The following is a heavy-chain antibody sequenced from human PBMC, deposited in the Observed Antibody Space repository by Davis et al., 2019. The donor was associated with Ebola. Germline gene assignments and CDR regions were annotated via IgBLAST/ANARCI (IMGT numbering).Heavy chain of an antibody. J-gene: IGHJ4*02. CDR3: ARDHRRVANGTPFDY. CDR2: INPTFGGK. Sequence: ASVKVSCKASGYTFAAHYIHWVRQAPGQGLEWMGRINPTFGGKIYAQKFQDRVTMTIDTSINTAYMELDRLRSDDTAVYYCARDHRRVANGTPFDYWGQGTLDTVSS. V-gene: IGHV1-2*06. D-gene: IGHD6-13*01. CDR1: GYTFAAHY.